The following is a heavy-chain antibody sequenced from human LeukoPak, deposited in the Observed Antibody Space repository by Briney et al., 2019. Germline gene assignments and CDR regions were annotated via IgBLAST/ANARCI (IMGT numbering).Heavy chain of an antibody. CDR3: ASPGQWLWY. CDR2: IYYSGST. D-gene: IGHD6-19*01. J-gene: IGHJ4*02. CDR1: GGSISSSSYY. V-gene: IGHV4-39*01. Sequence: PSETLSLTCTVSGGSISSSSYYWGWIRQPPGKGLEWIGSIYYSGSTYYNPSLKSRVTISVDTSKNQFSLKLSSVTAADTAVYYCASPGQWLWYWGQGTLVTVSS.